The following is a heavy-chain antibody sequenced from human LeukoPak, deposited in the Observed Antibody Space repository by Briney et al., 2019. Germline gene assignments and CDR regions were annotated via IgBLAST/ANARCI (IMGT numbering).Heavy chain of an antibody. D-gene: IGHD4-17*01. V-gene: IGHV3-7*01. CDR2: IKQDGSEK. Sequence: PGGSLRLSCAASGFTFSSYWMSWVRQAPGKGLEWVANIKQDGSEKYYVDSVKGRFTISRGNAKNSLYLQMNSLRAEDTAVYYCARVYGDYVLGYWGQGTLATVSS. J-gene: IGHJ4*02. CDR1: GFTFSSYW. CDR3: ARVYGDYVLGY.